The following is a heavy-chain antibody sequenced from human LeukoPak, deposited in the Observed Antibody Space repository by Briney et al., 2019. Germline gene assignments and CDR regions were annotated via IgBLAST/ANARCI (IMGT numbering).Heavy chain of an antibody. CDR2: TRNKANSYTT. J-gene: IGHJ4*02. Sequence: PGGSLRLSCAASGFTFSDHYMDWVRQAPGKGLEGVGRTRNKANSYTTEYAASVKGRLTISRDDSKNSLYLQMNSLKTEDTAVYYCTRGGDYYDSSGYYCDYWGQGTLVTVSS. CDR1: GFTFSDHY. D-gene: IGHD3-22*01. CDR3: TRGGDYYDSSGYYCDY. V-gene: IGHV3-72*01.